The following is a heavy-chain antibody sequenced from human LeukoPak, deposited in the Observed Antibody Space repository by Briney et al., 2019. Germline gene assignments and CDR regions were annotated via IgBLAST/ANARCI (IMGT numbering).Heavy chain of an antibody. CDR3: ARGLYYDSTGYSSQRFDP. CDR1: GYTFTSYD. V-gene: IGHV1-8*01. J-gene: IGHJ5*02. D-gene: IGHD3-22*01. Sequence: ASVKVSCKASGYTFTSYDINWMRQATGQGLEWMGWMNPNSGNTGYAQQFQGRVTMTRNTSISTAYMELSSLRSDDTAVYYCARGLYYDSTGYSSQRFDPWGQGTLVTVSS. CDR2: MNPNSGNT.